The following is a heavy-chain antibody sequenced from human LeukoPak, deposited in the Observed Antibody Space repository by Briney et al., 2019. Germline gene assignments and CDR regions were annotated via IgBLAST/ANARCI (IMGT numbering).Heavy chain of an antibody. CDR1: GFTFSSYS. V-gene: IGHV3-7*01. CDR2: IKQDESEK. CDR3: ARDPSGSDFDY. Sequence: PGGSPRLSCAVSGFTFSSYSMNWVRQAPGKGLEWVANIKQDESEKFYVDSVKGRFTISRDNAKNSLYLQMNSLRAEDTAVYYCARDPSGSDFDYWGQGTLVTVSS. J-gene: IGHJ4*02. D-gene: IGHD5-12*01.